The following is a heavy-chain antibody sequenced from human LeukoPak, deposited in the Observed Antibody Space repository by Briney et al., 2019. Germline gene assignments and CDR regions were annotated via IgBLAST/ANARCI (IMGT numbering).Heavy chain of an antibody. CDR1: GFTFSSYA. V-gene: IGHV3-30*04. Sequence: GGSLRLSCAASGFTFSSYAMHWVRQAPGKGLERVAVISYDGSNKYYADSVKGRFTISRDNSKNTLYLQMNSLRAEDTAVYYCARDKVDTAMGSFDYWGQGTLVTVSS. CDR2: ISYDGSNK. CDR3: ARDKVDTAMGSFDY. D-gene: IGHD5-18*01. J-gene: IGHJ4*02.